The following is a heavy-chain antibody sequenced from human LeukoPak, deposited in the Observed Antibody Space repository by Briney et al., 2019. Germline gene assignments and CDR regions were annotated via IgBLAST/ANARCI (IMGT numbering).Heavy chain of an antibody. D-gene: IGHD6-19*01. CDR1: GFTFGSYS. V-gene: IGHV3-21*01. CDR3: ARDKAVAGHPFDY. CDR2: ISSSSSYI. Sequence: GGFLRLSCAASGFTFGSYSMNWVRQAPGKGLEWVSSISSSSSYIYYADSVKGRFTISRDNAKNSLYLQMNSLRAEDTAVYYCARDKAVAGHPFDYWGQGTLVTVSS. J-gene: IGHJ4*02.